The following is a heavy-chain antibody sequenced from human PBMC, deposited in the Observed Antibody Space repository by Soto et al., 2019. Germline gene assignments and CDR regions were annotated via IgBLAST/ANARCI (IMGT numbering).Heavy chain of an antibody. CDR2: INHSGST. D-gene: IGHD6-19*01. CDR3: ARDRLAVAGSNHAFDI. CDR1: GGSFSGYY. J-gene: IGHJ3*02. V-gene: IGHV4-34*01. Sequence: PSETLSLTCGVYGGSFSGYYWSWIRQPPGKGLEWIGEINHSGSTNYNPSLKSRVTISVDTSKNQFSLKLSSVTAAATAVYYCARDRLAVAGSNHAFDIWGQGTMVTVSS.